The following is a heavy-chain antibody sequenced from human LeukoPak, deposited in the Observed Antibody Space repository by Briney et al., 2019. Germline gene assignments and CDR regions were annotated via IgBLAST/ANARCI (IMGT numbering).Heavy chain of an antibody. CDR3: AKGRAGNYYYDSSDY. CDR1: GFTFSSYE. J-gene: IGHJ4*02. D-gene: IGHD3-22*01. Sequence: GGSLRLSCAASGFTFSSYEMNWVRQAPGKGLEWVSYISSSGSTIYYADSVKGRFTISRDNAKNSLYLQMNSLRAEDTAVYYCAKGRAGNYYYDSSDYWGQGTLVTVSS. V-gene: IGHV3-48*03. CDR2: ISSSGSTI.